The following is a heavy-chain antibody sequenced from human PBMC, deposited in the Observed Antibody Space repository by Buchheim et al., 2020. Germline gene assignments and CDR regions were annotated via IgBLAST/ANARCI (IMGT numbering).Heavy chain of an antibody. CDR1: GLTFSSYA. Sequence: EVQLLESGGGLVQPGGSLRLSCAVSGLTFSSYAMNWVRQAPGKGLEWVSTISDSGDNTYYADSVKGRFTISRDNSKNTLYLQMNSLRAEDTAVYYCAKLDLMGSMFDYWGQGTL. V-gene: IGHV3-23*01. CDR2: ISDSGDNT. J-gene: IGHJ4*02. D-gene: IGHD2-8*01. CDR3: AKLDLMGSMFDY.